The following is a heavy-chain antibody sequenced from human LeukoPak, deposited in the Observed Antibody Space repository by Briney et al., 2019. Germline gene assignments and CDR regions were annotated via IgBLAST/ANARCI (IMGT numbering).Heavy chain of an antibody. CDR1: AFTFSSHT. Sequence: PGGSLRLSCAGSAFTFSSHTINWVRKAPGRGLEWVSCIGFSTTYIHYADSVKGRFTVTRDNAKGSVSLQMNSLRAEDTAVYYCARDINSVAFDMWGQGTVVTVSS. CDR2: IGFSTTYI. J-gene: IGHJ3*02. CDR3: ARDINSVAFDM. V-gene: IGHV3-21*01. D-gene: IGHD1-1*01.